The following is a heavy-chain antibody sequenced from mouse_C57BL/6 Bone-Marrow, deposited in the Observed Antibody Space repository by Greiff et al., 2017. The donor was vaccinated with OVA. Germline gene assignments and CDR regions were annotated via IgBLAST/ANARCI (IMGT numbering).Heavy chain of an antibody. V-gene: IGHV1-81*01. CDR3: ARVYYGSSYDAMDY. D-gene: IGHD1-1*01. Sequence: VMLVESGAELARPGASVKLSCKASGYTFTSYGISWVKQRTGQGLEWIGEIYPRSGNTYYNEKFKGKATLTADKSSSTAYMELRSLTSEDSAVYVCARVYYGSSYDAMDYWGQGTSVTVSS. J-gene: IGHJ4*01. CDR1: GYTFTSYG. CDR2: IYPRSGNT.